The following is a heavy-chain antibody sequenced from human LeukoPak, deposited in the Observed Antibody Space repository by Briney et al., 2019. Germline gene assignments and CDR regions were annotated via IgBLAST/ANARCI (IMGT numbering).Heavy chain of an antibody. CDR2: INHSGSP. CDR3: ARGGYSYGFDY. CDR1: GGSISSSSYY. Sequence: SETLSLTCTVSGGSISSSSYYWSWIRQPPGKGLEWIGEINHSGSPNYNPSLKSRVTISVDTSKNQFSLKLSSVTAADTAVYYCARGGYSYGFDYWGQGTLVTVSS. J-gene: IGHJ4*02. V-gene: IGHV4-39*07. D-gene: IGHD5-18*01.